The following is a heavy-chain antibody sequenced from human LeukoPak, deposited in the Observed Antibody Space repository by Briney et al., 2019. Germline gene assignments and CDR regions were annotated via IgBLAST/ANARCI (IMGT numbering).Heavy chain of an antibody. D-gene: IGHD3-10*01. CDR3: AREQAYGSGRSAFDI. CDR2: ISSSSSYI. J-gene: IGHJ3*02. V-gene: IGHV3-21*01. Sequence: PGGSLRLSCAASGFTFSNYFMDWVRQAPGKGLEWVSSISSSSSYIYYADSVKGRFTISRDNAKNSLYLQMNSLRAEDTAVYYCAREQAYGSGRSAFDIWGQGTMVTVSS. CDR1: GFTFSNYF.